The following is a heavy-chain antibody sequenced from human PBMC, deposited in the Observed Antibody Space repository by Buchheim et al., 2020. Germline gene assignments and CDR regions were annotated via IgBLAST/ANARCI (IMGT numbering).Heavy chain of an antibody. CDR3: AANFYPHPRGGVEDY. V-gene: IGHV4-4*02. CDR1: GFTFSHYEM. J-gene: IGHJ4*02. D-gene: IGHD3-10*01. CDR2: IYHSGST. Sequence: VQLVESGGGLVQPGGSLRLSCAASGFTFSHYEMNWVRQAPGKGLEWIGEIYHSGSTNYNPSLKSRVTISVDKSKNQFSLQLSSVTAADTAVYYCAANFYPHPRGGVEDYWGQGTL.